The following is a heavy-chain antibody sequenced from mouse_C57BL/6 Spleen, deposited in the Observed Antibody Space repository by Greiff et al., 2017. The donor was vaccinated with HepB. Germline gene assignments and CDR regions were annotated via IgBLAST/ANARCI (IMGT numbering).Heavy chain of an antibody. J-gene: IGHJ4*01. Sequence: EVMLVESGGGLVKPGGSLKLSCAASGFTFSDYGMHWVRQAPEKGLEWVAYISSGSSTIYYADTVKGRFTISRDNAKNTLFLQMTSLRSEDTAMYYCARFITTVVATGAMDYWGQGTSVTVSS. D-gene: IGHD1-1*01. CDR2: ISSGSSTI. CDR3: ARFITTVVATGAMDY. V-gene: IGHV5-17*01. CDR1: GFTFSDYG.